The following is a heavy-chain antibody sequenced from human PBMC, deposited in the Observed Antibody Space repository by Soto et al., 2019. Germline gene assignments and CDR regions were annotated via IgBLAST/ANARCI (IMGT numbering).Heavy chain of an antibody. V-gene: IGHV3-30*18. CDR3: AKGKMVTDWYFDL. CDR2: ISYDGSNK. D-gene: IGHD5-18*01. CDR1: GFTFSSYG. Sequence: QVQLVESGGGMVQPGRSLRLSCAASGFTFSSYGMHWVRQAPGKGLEWVAVISYDGSNKYYADSVKGRFTISRDNSKNTLYLQMNSLRAEDTAVYYCAKGKMVTDWYFDLWGRGTLVTVSS. J-gene: IGHJ2*01.